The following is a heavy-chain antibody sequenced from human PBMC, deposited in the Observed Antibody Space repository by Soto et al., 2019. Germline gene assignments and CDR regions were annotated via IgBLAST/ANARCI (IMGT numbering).Heavy chain of an antibody. CDR2: IFSDGRNR. J-gene: IGHJ5*02. V-gene: IGHV3-30*18. CDR3: GKYQLDIKGGARVVGTGAGGDL. Sequence: QVQLAESGGGVVQPGRSLRLSCAASGCMFSIYDMHWVRQTPGKWLEWVSVIFSDGRNRYYADSVEDRFTISRDNAKNTPYLQMDRLSPEDTAVYYCGKYQLDIKGGARVVGTGAGGDLWGRGTQVTVSS. D-gene: IGHD2-21*02. CDR1: GCMFSIYD.